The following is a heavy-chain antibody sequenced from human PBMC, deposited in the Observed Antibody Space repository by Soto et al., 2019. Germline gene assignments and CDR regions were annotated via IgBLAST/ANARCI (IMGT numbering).Heavy chain of an antibody. J-gene: IGHJ4*02. CDR3: ERDGDVNTGFGKDY. V-gene: IGHV3-33*01. CDR1: GFTFSNYG. D-gene: IGHD3-16*01. Sequence: QVQLVESGGGVVQPGRSLRLSCAASGFTFSNYGMHWVRQAPGKGLEWVAFIWYDGGNKYYAESVKGRFTISRDNSKNTLYLKMNSLRAEDTAVYYCERDGDVNTGFGKDYWGQGTLVTVSS. CDR2: IWYDGGNK.